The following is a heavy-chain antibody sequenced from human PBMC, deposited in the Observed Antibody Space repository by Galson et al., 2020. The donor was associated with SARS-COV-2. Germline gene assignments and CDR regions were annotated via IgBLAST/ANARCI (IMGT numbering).Heavy chain of an antibody. CDR1: GYMFIGYY. CDR3: ASTYGSGDY. V-gene: IGHV1-2*06. J-gene: IGHJ4*02. D-gene: IGHD3-10*01. CDR2: INPNSGGT. Sequence: ASVKVSCKASGYMFIGYYIHWVRQAPGQGLEWMGRINPNSGGTNYAQKFQGRVTMTRDTSINTAYVEVSNLRSDDTAVYYCASTYGSGDYWGQGTLVTVSS.